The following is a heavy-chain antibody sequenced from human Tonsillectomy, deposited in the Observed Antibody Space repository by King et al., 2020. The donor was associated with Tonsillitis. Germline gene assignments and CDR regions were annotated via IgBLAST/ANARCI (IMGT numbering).Heavy chain of an antibody. CDR2: INSDGSST. CDR3: ARDLSPDYGEFGMDV. CDR1: GFTFSSYW. V-gene: IGHV3-74*01. Sequence: VQLVESGGGLVQPGGSLRLSCAASGFTFSSYWMHWVRQAPGKGLVWVSRINSDGSSTSYADSVKGRFTISSDNAKNTPYLQMNSLRAEDTAVYYCARDLSPDYGEFGMDVWGQGTTVTVSS. D-gene: IGHD4-17*01. J-gene: IGHJ6*02.